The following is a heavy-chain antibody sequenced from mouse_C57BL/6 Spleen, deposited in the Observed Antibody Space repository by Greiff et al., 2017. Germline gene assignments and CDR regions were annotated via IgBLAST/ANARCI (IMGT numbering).Heavy chain of an antibody. Sequence: EVQLQQSGPELVKPGASVKISCKASGYTFTDYYMNWVKQSHGKSLEWIGDINPNNGGTSYNQKFKGKATLTVDKSSSTAYMELRSLTSEDSAVYYCARYFDSNYFDYWGQGTTLTVSS. V-gene: IGHV1-26*01. CDR2: INPNNGGT. D-gene: IGHD2-4*01. J-gene: IGHJ2*01. CDR1: GYTFTDYY. CDR3: ARYFDSNYFDY.